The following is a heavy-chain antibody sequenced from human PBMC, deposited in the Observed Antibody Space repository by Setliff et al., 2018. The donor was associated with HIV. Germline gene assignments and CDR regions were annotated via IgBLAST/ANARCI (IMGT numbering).Heavy chain of an antibody. V-gene: IGHV3-49*04. CDR1: GFTFGDYG. J-gene: IGHJ6*03. CDR2: VRSKGYGGTT. D-gene: IGHD3-3*01. CDR3: TRGIQYYNLWRGYANYHHMDV. Sequence: GGSLRLSCRASGFTFGDYGMSWVRQAPGKGLEWVGFVRSKGYGGTTEHAASVKGRFTISRDDSKSVAYMQMNSLKTDDTAVYYCTRGIQYYNLWRGYANYHHMDVWGRGTTVTVAS.